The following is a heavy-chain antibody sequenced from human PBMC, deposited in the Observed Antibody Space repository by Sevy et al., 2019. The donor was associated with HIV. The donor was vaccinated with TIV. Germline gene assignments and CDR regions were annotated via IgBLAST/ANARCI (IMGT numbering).Heavy chain of an antibody. V-gene: IGHV4-39*01. CDR1: GGSISSSSYY. D-gene: IGHD6-6*01. J-gene: IGHJ4*02. Sequence: SETLSLTCTVSGGSISSSSYYWGWIRQPPGKGLEWIGSIYYSGSTYYNPSLKSRVTISVDTSKNQFSLKLSSVSAADTAVYYCARPSFVFKDFDYWGQGTLVTVSS. CDR3: ARPSFVFKDFDY. CDR2: IYYSGST.